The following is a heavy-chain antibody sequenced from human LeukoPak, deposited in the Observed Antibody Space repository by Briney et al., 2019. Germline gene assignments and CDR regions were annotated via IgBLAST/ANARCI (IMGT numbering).Heavy chain of an antibody. CDR2: IYTSGTI. D-gene: IGHD6-13*01. CDR3: ARDVIAAPGTADY. V-gene: IGHV4-61*02. J-gene: IGHJ4*02. Sequence: SETLSLTCSVSGGSISSGSYFWTWIRQPAGKGLEWIGRIYTSGTIYYNPSLKSRVTISIDTSKNQFSLKLSSVTAADTAVYYCARDVIAAPGTADYWGQGTLVTVSS. CDR1: GGSISSGSYF.